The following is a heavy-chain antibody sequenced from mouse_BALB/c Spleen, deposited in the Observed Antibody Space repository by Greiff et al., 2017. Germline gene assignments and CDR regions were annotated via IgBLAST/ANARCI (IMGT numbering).Heavy chain of an antibody. D-gene: IGHD2-1*01. J-gene: IGHJ2*01. CDR2: INPDSSTI. V-gene: IGHV4-1*02. CDR3: ARPVYYGNYFDY. Sequence: EVMLVESGGGLVQPGGSLKLSCAASGFDFSRYWMSWVRQAPGKGLEWIGGINPDSSTINYTPSLKDKFIISRDNAKNTLYLQMSKVRSEDTALYYCARPVYYGNYFDYWGQGTTLTVSS. CDR1: GFDFSRYW.